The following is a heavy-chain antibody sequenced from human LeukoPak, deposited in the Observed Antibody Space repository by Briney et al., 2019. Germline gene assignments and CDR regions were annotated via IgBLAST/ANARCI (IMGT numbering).Heavy chain of an antibody. CDR1: GYTFTSYW. J-gene: IGHJ3*02. CDR3: ARRGMDSSNYRDAFDI. D-gene: IGHD3-22*01. Sequence: GESLKISCKGSGYTFTSYWIAWVRQMPGKGLEWMAIIYPGDSDTRYSPSFQGQVTISADKSISTAYLQWSSLKASDTAMYYCARRGMDSSNYRDAFDIWGQGTMVTVSS. V-gene: IGHV5-51*01. CDR2: IYPGDSDT.